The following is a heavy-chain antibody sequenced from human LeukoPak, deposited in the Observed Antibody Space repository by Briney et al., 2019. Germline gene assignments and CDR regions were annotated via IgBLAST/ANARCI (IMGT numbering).Heavy chain of an antibody. CDR1: GFTFSSYW. V-gene: IGHV3-7*03. CDR3: AREGDILTGYEHSSFDY. Sequence: GGSLRLSCAASGFTFSSYWMIWVRQAPGKGLEWVANIKQDGSEKYYVDSVKGRFTISRDNAKNSVYLQMNSLRVEDTAVYYCAREGDILTGYEHSSFDYWGQGTLVTVSS. J-gene: IGHJ4*02. D-gene: IGHD3-9*01. CDR2: IKQDGSEK.